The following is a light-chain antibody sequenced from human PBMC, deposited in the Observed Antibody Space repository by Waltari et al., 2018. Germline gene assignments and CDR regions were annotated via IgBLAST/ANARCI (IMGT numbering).Light chain of an antibody. CDR2: RAS. Sequence: EIVMTQSPATLSVSPGERATLSCRANESISNNLAWYQQKPGRAPRLLIYRASTGATGIPATFSGRGSGTEFTLTIGSLQSEDFAVYYCQQYNSWPRTFGQGTKVEIK. J-gene: IGKJ1*01. V-gene: IGKV3-15*01. CDR3: QQYNSWPRT. CDR1: ESISNN.